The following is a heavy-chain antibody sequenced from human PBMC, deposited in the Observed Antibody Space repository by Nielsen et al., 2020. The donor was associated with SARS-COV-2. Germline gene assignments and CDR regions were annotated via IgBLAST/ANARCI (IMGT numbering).Heavy chain of an antibody. V-gene: IGHV3-30*03. J-gene: IGHJ3*02. Sequence: GESLKISCAASGFTFSSYGMHWVRQAPGKGLEWVAVISYDGSNKYYADSVKGRFTISRDNAKNSLYLQMNSLRAEDTALYYCATKIGELGAFDIWGQGTMVTVSS. CDR3: ATKIGELGAFDI. CDR2: ISYDGSNK. CDR1: GFTFSSYG. D-gene: IGHD3-10*01.